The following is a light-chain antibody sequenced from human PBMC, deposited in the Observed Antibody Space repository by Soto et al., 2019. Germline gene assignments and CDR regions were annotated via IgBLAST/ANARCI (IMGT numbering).Light chain of an antibody. CDR3: QPYGSSPMT. Sequence: EIVLSQSPGTLSLSPGERASLSCRASQSVSSSYLAWYQQKPGQAPRLLIYGASSRATGIPDRFSGSGSGTDFTLTISRLEPEDFAAYYCQPYGSSPMTFGQATTV. CDR2: GAS. J-gene: IGKJ1*01. CDR1: QSVSSSY. V-gene: IGKV3-20*01.